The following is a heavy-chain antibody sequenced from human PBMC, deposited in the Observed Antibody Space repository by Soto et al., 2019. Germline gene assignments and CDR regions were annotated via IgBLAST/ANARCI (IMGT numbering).Heavy chain of an antibody. CDR3: AKDSGFGDGYNCVD. V-gene: IGHV3-23*01. D-gene: IGHD5-12*01. J-gene: IGHJ4*02. Sequence: EVQLLESGGGLVQPGGSLRLSCAASGFTFSSYAMSWVRQAPGKGLEWVSAISGSGGSTYYADSVKGRFTISRDNSKNPLYLQMNSLRAEDTAVYYCAKDSGFGDGYNCVDWGQGTLVTVSS. CDR1: GFTFSSYA. CDR2: ISGSGGST.